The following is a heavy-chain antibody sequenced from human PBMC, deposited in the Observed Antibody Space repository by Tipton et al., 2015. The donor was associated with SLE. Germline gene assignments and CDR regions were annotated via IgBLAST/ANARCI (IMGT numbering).Heavy chain of an antibody. CDR3: ARHLWSGHDFYHGMDV. CDR1: GYNFPTFW. J-gene: IGHJ6*02. CDR2: IYPDDSDT. V-gene: IGHV5-51*01. D-gene: IGHD3-3*01. Sequence: QLVQSGAEVKKPGESLRISCKGSGYNFPTFWIAWVRHMPGKGLEWMGIIYPDDSDTRYSPAFQGQVSMSADKSINTAYLQWTSLKASDNAMYFCARHLWSGHDFYHGMDVWGQGTTVTVSS.